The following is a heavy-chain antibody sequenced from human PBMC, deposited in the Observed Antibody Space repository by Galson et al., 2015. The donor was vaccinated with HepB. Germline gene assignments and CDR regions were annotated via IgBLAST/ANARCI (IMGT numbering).Heavy chain of an antibody. CDR1: GFTFSSYS. CDR3: SRDGVGSYSWYFDL. Sequence: SLRLSCAASGFTFSSYSMNWVRQAPGKGLEWVSYISSSSSTIYYADSVKGRFTISRDNAKNSLYLQMNSLRDEDTAVYYCSRDGVGSYSWYFDLWGRGTLVTVSS. D-gene: IGHD1-26*01. V-gene: IGHV3-48*02. CDR2: ISSSSSTI. J-gene: IGHJ2*01.